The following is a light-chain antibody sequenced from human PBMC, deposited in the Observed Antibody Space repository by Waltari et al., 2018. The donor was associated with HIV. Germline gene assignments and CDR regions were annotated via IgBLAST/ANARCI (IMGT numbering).Light chain of an antibody. J-gene: IGLJ3*02. CDR3: AAWDDILSGWV. V-gene: IGLV1-47*01. CDR1: SANIGNT. Sequence: QSVLNQPPSASGAPGQRVTISCSGSSANIGNTVYWYQQLPGTAPKVLIYRDNQRPSGVPDRFSGSRSGTSASLDVSGLRSEDEANYICAAWDDILSGWVFGGGTKLTVL. CDR2: RDN.